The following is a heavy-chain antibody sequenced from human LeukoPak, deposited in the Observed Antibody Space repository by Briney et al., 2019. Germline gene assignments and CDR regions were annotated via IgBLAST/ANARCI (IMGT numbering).Heavy chain of an antibody. V-gene: IGHV1-2*02. Sequence: GASVKVSCKASGYTFTDYYILWVRQAPGQGLEWMGWINSKSGGTNYAQKFQGRVAMTRDTSISTAYMELSRLRSGDTAVYYCARGGDYYDSSGYYDDAFDIWGQGTMVTVSS. D-gene: IGHD3-22*01. CDR1: GYTFTDYY. CDR2: INSKSGGT. CDR3: ARGGDYYDSSGYYDDAFDI. J-gene: IGHJ3*02.